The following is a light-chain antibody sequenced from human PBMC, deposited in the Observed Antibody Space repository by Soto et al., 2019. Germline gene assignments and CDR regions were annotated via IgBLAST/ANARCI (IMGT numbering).Light chain of an antibody. Sequence: QSALSQPASMSGSPGQSITISCTGTSSDVGGYNYVSWYRQYPGKAPKLIIYDVNNRPSEVSNRFSGSKSGNTASLTISGLQAEDEADYYCSSHSSSSTLVVFGGGTKVNVL. CDR3: SSHSSSSTLVV. CDR1: SSDVGGYNY. V-gene: IGLV2-14*03. CDR2: DVN. J-gene: IGLJ2*01.